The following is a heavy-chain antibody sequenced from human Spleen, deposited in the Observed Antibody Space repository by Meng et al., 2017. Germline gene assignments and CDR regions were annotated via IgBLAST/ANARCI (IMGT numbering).Heavy chain of an antibody. J-gene: IGHJ6*02. D-gene: IGHD2-2*01. CDR2: FHHSGST. CDR1: GASISRSNW. Sequence: SETLSLTCAVSGASISRSNWWSWVRQSPGKGLEWIGEFHHSGSTNYNPSLKSRVTTSVDKSKNQFSLNLSSVTAADTAVYYCATSAMEVWGQGTTVTVSS. V-gene: IGHV4-4*02. CDR3: ATSAMEV.